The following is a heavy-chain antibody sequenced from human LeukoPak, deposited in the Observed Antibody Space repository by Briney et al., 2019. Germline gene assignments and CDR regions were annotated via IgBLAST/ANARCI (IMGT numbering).Heavy chain of an antibody. V-gene: IGHV1-18*01. CDR1: GYTFTSSG. D-gene: IGHD6-19*01. CDR2: ISTYTGYS. CDR3: AKNSSGGYSDY. Sequence: ASVKVSCKASGYTFTSSGISWVRQAPGQGLEWMGWISTYTGYSKYAQNLQGRVTMTADTSTSTAYMELSSLRSYDTAVYYCAKNSSGGYSDYWGQGTLVTVSS. J-gene: IGHJ4*02.